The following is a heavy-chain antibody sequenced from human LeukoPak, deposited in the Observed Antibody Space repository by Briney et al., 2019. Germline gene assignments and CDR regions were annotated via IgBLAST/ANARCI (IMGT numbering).Heavy chain of an antibody. V-gene: IGHV6-1*01. J-gene: IGHJ4*02. D-gene: IGHD1-26*01. CDR1: GDSVTSNSVA. CDR3: AREYSGSRLDF. Sequence: SQTLSLTCAISGDSVTSNSVAWNWIRHSPSRGLEWLGRTYYRSEWSYAYAVSLKSRITITSDTSKNQLSLHLNSVTPDDTAVYYCAREYSGSRLDFWGQGTLVTVSS. CDR2: TYYRSEWSY.